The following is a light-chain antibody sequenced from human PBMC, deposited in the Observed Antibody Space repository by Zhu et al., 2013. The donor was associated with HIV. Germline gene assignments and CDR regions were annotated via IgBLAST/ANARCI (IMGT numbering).Light chain of an antibody. CDR3: VAWDDTLSGHAA. CDR2: GNN. J-gene: IGLJ7*01. CDR1: SSDIGTNY. V-gene: IGLV1-47*01. Sequence: QSVLTQPPSASGTPGQRVTISCSGSSSDIGTNYVSWYQQLPGAAPKLLIYGNNRRPSGVSDRFSASKSGTSASLAISGLRSEDEADYYCVAWDDTLSGHAAFGGGTQLTVL.